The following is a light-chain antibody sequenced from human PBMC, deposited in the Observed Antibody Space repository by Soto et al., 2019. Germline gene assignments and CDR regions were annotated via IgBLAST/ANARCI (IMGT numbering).Light chain of an antibody. V-gene: IGKV3-15*01. CDR2: GAS. CDR1: QSVSSN. CDR3: HQYNNWPGT. Sequence: EIVMTQSPATLSVSPGERATLSCRASQSVSSNLAWYQQKPGQAPRLLIYGASTRATGIPARFSGSGSGTVFPLTITSLLSEDFAVYYCHQYNNWPGTFGQGTKVHIK. J-gene: IGKJ1*01.